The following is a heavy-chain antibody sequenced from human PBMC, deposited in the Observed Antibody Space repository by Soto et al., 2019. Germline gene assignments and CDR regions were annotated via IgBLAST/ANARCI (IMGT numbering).Heavy chain of an antibody. CDR2: INPNSGGT. Sequence: ASVKVSCKASGYTFTGYYMHWVRQAPGQGLEWMGWINPNSGGTNYAQKFQGWVTMTRDTSISTAYMELSRLRSDDTAVYYCASDRRGHSSGWHPYYFDYWGQGTLVTVSS. J-gene: IGHJ4*02. D-gene: IGHD6-19*01. CDR3: ASDRRGHSSGWHPYYFDY. CDR1: GYTFTGYY. V-gene: IGHV1-2*04.